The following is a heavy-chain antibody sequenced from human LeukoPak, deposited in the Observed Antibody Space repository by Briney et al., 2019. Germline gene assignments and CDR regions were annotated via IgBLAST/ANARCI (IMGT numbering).Heavy chain of an antibody. J-gene: IGHJ4*02. CDR3: ARTQEGYFDY. Sequence: PGGSLLLSCAASGFTVSSNYMSWVRQAPGKGLEWVSVIYSGGSTYYADSVKGRFTISRDNSKNTLYLQMNSLRAEDTAVYYCARTQEGYFDYWGQGTLVTVSS. CDR1: GFTVSSNY. CDR2: IYSGGST. V-gene: IGHV3-53*01.